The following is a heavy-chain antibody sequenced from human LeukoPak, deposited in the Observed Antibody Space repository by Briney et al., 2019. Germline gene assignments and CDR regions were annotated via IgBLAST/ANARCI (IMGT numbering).Heavy chain of an antibody. CDR2: ISSSSSYI. Sequence: GGSLRLSCAASAFTFSSYSMNWVRQAPGKGLEWVSSISSSSSYIYYADSVKGRFTISRDNAKNSLYLQMNSLRAEDTAVYYCARVDGSLFAYFDYWGQGTLVTVSS. V-gene: IGHV3-21*01. D-gene: IGHD2-15*01. J-gene: IGHJ4*02. CDR1: AFTFSSYS. CDR3: ARVDGSLFAYFDY.